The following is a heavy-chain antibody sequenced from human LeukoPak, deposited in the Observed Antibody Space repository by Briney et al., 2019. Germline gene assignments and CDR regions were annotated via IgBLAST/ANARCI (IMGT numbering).Heavy chain of an antibody. CDR1: GGSISSGDYY. CDR3: AREVSRWPYYFDY. V-gene: IGHV4-30-4*01. D-gene: IGHD4-23*01. J-gene: IGHJ4*02. Sequence: SETLSLTCTVSGGSISSGDYYWSWLRQPQGRGLEWIGYIYYSGSTYYNPSLKSRVTISVDTSKNQFSLKLSSVTAADTAVYYCAREVSRWPYYFDYWGQGTLVTVSS. CDR2: IYYSGST.